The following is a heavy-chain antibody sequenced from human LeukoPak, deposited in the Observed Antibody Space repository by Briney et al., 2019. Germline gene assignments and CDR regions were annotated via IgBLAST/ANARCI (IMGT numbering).Heavy chain of an antibody. Sequence: GGSVRLSCAASGFTFNTYTMNWVRQAPGKGLEWVLAITGRGDGTYYADLVKGRFTISSDNSKNTLYRQMNSRRAENTAAYNLVKGTKRYREVGSFYFWSRGTLVTVS. CDR3: VKGTKRYREVGSFYF. J-gene: IGHJ4*02. CDR2: ITGRGDGT. V-gene: IGHV3-23*01. D-gene: IGHD1-26*01. CDR1: GFTFNTYT.